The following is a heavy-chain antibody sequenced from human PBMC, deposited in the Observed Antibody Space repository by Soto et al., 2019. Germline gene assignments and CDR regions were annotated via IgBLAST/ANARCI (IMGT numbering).Heavy chain of an antibody. CDR2: IYHSGST. CDR1: GGSISSGGYS. D-gene: IGHD3-16*02. CDR3: ARVPYDYVWGSYRSGPDYGMDV. J-gene: IGHJ6*02. V-gene: IGHV4-30-2*01. Sequence: SETLSLTCAVSGGSISSGGYSWSWIRQPPGKGLEWIGYIYHSGSTNYNPSLKSRVTISVDTSKNQFSLKLSSVTAADTAVYYCARVPYDYVWGSYRSGPDYGMDVWGQGTTVTVSS.